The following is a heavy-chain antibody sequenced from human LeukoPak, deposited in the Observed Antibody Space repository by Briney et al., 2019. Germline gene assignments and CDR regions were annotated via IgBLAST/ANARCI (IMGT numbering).Heavy chain of an antibody. J-gene: IGHJ4*02. Sequence: GASVTVSCKASGCTFNDHYMHWVRQAPGQGLEWMGWINPNNGGTKYAQKFQGRVTMTRDTSISTVYMELSRLRSDDTAVYYCARDQLREYFDYWGQGTLVTVSS. D-gene: IGHD3-16*01. V-gene: IGHV1-2*02. CDR3: ARDQLREYFDY. CDR1: GCTFNDHY. CDR2: INPNNGGT.